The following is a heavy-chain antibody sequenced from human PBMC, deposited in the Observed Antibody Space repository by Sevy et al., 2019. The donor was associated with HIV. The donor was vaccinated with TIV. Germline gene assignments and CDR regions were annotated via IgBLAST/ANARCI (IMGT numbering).Heavy chain of an antibody. CDR2: IIPILGTA. CDR3: ARDVNSYGYYYYYYGMDV. D-gene: IGHD5-18*01. CDR1: GGTFSNYA. V-gene: IGHV1-69*13. J-gene: IGHJ6*02. Sequence: ASVKVSCKGSGGTFSNYAISWVRQAPGQGLEWMGGIIPILGTANYAQKFQGRVTITADESTSTAYMELSSLRSEDTAVYYCARDVNSYGYYYYYYGMDVWGQGTTVTVSS.